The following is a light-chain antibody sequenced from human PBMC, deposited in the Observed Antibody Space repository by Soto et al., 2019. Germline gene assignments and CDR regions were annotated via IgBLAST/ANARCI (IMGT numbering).Light chain of an antibody. CDR1: SSDVGGYNY. V-gene: IGLV2-14*01. Sequence: QSALTQPASVSGSPGQSITISCTGTSSDVGGYNYVSWYQQQSGKAPKLMIHEVSNRPSGVSNRFSGSKSGNTASLTISGLQAEDEAEYYCSSYAGSSTYVVFGGGTKLTVL. CDR3: SSYAGSSTYVV. CDR2: EVS. J-gene: IGLJ2*01.